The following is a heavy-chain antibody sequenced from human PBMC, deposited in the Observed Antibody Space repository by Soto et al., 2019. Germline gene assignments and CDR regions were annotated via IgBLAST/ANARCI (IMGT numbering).Heavy chain of an antibody. CDR1: GYTFTTCY. CDR3: ARAVAVPADFDY. Sequence: ASVKVSCKASGYTFTTCYMHWVRQAPGQGLEWMGIINPSGGSTSYAQKFQGRVTITRDTSASTAYMELSSLRSEDTAVYYCARAVAVPADFDYWGQGTLVTVSS. J-gene: IGHJ4*02. V-gene: IGHV1-46*01. CDR2: INPSGGST. D-gene: IGHD6-19*01.